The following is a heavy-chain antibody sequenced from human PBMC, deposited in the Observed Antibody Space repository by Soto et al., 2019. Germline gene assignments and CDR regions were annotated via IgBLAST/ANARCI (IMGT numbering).Heavy chain of an antibody. V-gene: IGHV1-24*01. Sequence: ASVKVSCKVSGYTLTEFSMHWVRQAPGKGLEWMGGFDPEDGETIYAQKFQGRVTMTEDTSTDTAYMELSSLRSEDTAVYYCATAILVVVTAIGGFDPWGQGTLVTVSS. CDR3: ATAILVVVTAIGGFDP. D-gene: IGHD2-21*02. J-gene: IGHJ5*02. CDR2: FDPEDGET. CDR1: GYTLTEFS.